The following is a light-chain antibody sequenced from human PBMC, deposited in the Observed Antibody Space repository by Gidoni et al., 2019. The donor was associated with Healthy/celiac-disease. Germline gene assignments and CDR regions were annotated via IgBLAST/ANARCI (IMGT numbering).Light chain of an antibody. CDR3: QQRSNWPLMYT. J-gene: IGKJ2*01. CDR2: DAS. Sequence: EIVLTPSPATLSLSPGERATLSCRASQSVSSYLAWYQQKPGQAPRLLIYDASNRATGIPARFSGSGSGTDFTLTIRSLEPEDFAVYYCQQRSNWPLMYTFGQGTKLEIK. V-gene: IGKV3-11*01. CDR1: QSVSSY.